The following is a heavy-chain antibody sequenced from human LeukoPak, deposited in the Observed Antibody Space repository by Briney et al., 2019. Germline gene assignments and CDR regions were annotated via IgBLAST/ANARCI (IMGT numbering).Heavy chain of an antibody. Sequence: SETLSLTCTVSGGSISSYYWSWIRQPPGKGLEWIGYIYYSRSTNYNPSLKSRVTISVDTSKNQFSLKLSSVTAADTAVYYCATSYSYGSFDYWGQGTLVTVSS. CDR3: ATSYSYGSFDY. CDR1: GGSISSYY. CDR2: IYYSRST. J-gene: IGHJ4*02. V-gene: IGHV4-59*01. D-gene: IGHD5-18*01.